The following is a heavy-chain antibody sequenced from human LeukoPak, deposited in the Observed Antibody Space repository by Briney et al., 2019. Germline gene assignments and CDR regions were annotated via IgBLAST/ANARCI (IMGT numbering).Heavy chain of an antibody. CDR3: VGGTGY. Sequence: PGGSLRLSCSVSGFTFSTYVMHWVRQAPGKGLEYVSAISSNGDNTYYADSVKGRFTISRDNSKNTLYLQMSSLRPDDTAVYFCVGGTGYWGQGTLVTVSS. CDR2: ISSNGDNT. V-gene: IGHV3-64D*06. CDR1: GFTFSTYV. J-gene: IGHJ4*02.